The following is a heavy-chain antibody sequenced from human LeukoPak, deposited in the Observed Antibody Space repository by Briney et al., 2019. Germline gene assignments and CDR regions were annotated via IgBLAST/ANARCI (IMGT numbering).Heavy chain of an antibody. CDR3: AKAHSGSFYSGIH. V-gene: IGHV3-23*01. CDR1: GFTVSSNY. D-gene: IGHD1-26*01. CDR2: ISGGGDIT. J-gene: IGHJ4*02. Sequence: GGSLRLSCAASGFTVSSNYMSWVRQAPGKGLEWVSAISGGGDITYYAGSVKGRFTISRDNSKNTLYLQVSSPRADDTAVYYCAKAHSGSFYSGIHWGQGTLVTVSS.